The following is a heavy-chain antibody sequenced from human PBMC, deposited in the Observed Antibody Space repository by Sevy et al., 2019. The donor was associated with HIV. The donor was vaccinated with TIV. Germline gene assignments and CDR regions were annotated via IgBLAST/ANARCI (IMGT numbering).Heavy chain of an antibody. CDR3: ARVGYSYGYEDY. Sequence: GGSLRLSCAASGFTFSSYSMNWVRQAPGKGLEWVSSISGSSSYIYYADSVKGRFTISGDNAKNSLYLKMNSLRAEDTAVYYCARVGYSYGYEDYWGQGTLVTVSS. V-gene: IGHV3-21*01. J-gene: IGHJ4*02. D-gene: IGHD5-18*01. CDR1: GFTFSSYS. CDR2: ISGSSSYI.